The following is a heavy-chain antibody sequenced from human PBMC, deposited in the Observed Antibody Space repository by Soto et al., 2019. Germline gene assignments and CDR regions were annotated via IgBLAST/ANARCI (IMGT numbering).Heavy chain of an antibody. D-gene: IGHD3-10*01. J-gene: IGHJ5*02. V-gene: IGHV1-69*06. Sequence: SVKVSCKASGGTFSSYAISWVRQAPGQGLEWMGGIIPIFGTANYAQKFQGRVTITADKSTSTAYMELSSLRSEDTAVYYCAGGPVSAIMVRGGGLLDPWGQGTLVTVSS. CDR3: AGGPVSAIMVRGGGLLDP. CDR1: GGTFSSYA. CDR2: IIPIFGTA.